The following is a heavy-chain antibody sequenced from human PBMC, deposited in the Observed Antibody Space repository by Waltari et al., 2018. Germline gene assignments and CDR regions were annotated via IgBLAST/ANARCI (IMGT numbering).Heavy chain of an antibody. D-gene: IGHD3-22*01. Sequence: QVQLVQSGAEVKKPGSSVKVSCKASGGTFSSYAISWVRQAPGQGLEWMGGIIPIFGTANYAQKFQGRVTITADKSTSTAYMELNSLRSEDTAVYYCVGWDDSSGYGSLFDYWGQGTLVTVSS. V-gene: IGHV1-69*14. CDR3: VGWDDSSGYGSLFDY. CDR1: GGTFSSYA. CDR2: IIPIFGTA. J-gene: IGHJ4*02.